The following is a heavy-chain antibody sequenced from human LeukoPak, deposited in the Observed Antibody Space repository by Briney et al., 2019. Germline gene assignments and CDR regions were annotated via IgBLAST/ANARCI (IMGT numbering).Heavy chain of an antibody. V-gene: IGHV3-7*03. Sequence: PGGSLRLSCAASGFTFSSYWMSWVRQAPGKGLEWVANIKQDGSEKYYVDSVKGRFTISRDNAKNSLYLQMNSLRAEDTAVYYCANTWLMPARSFDYWGQGTLVTVSS. CDR3: ANTWLMPARSFDY. D-gene: IGHD3-22*01. CDR1: GFTFSSYW. CDR2: IKQDGSEK. J-gene: IGHJ4*02.